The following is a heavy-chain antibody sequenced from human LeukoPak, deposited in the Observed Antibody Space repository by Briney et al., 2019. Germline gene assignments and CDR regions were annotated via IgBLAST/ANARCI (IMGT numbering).Heavy chain of an antibody. CDR3: ARGPFRGQRIPLRTPVFHP. Sequence: PSETLSLTCAVYGGSLSGYYWSCIRHPPGKGLEWIGEINHSGSTTYNSSLKSQVTITVSTSENQFSLKLSSVTAADMAVYYCARGPFRGQRIPLRTPVFHPWGQGTLVTVSS. J-gene: IGHJ5*02. CDR1: GGSLSGYY. V-gene: IGHV4-34*01. D-gene: IGHD6-25*01. CDR2: INHSGST.